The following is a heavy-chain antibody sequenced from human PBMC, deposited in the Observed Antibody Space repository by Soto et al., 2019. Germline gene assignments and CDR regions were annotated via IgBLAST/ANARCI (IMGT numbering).Heavy chain of an antibody. Sequence: QITLKESGPTLVKPTQTLTLTCTFSGFSLRTSGVGVGWIRQPPGKALEWLALIYWDDDKRYSPSLKSRLTIPKDTSKNQVVLTMTNMDPVYPATYYCAHSLIGYYYDSSGSNWFDPWGQGTLVTVSS. D-gene: IGHD3-22*01. CDR1: GFSLRTSGVG. V-gene: IGHV2-5*02. J-gene: IGHJ5*02. CDR3: AHSLIGYYYDSSGSNWFDP. CDR2: IYWDDDK.